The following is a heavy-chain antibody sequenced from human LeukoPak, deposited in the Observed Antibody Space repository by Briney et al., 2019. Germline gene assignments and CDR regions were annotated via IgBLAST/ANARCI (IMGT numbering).Heavy chain of an antibody. V-gene: IGHV1-69*13. Sequence: GASVKVSCKASGGTFSSYAISWVRQAPGQGLEWMGGIIPIFGTANYAQKFQGRVTITADESTSTAYMELSSLRSEDTAVYCCARASFLRGYSSPNWFDPWGQGTPVTVSS. CDR2: IIPIFGTA. CDR3: ARASFLRGYSSPNWFDP. J-gene: IGHJ5*02. D-gene: IGHD6-13*01. CDR1: GGTFSSYA.